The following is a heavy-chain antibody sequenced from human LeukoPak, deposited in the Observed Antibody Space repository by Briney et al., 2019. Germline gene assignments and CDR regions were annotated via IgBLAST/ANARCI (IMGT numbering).Heavy chain of an antibody. D-gene: IGHD1-26*01. Sequence: GESLKISCKGSGYSFTNYWIGWVRQMPGKGVEWMGIIHPGDADTRYIPSFQGQVTISADKSINTAYLQWSSLKASDTAMYYCARRVDSYWFFDYWGQGTLVTVSS. CDR2: IHPGDADT. J-gene: IGHJ4*02. CDR3: ARRVDSYWFFDY. V-gene: IGHV5-51*01. CDR1: GYSFTNYW.